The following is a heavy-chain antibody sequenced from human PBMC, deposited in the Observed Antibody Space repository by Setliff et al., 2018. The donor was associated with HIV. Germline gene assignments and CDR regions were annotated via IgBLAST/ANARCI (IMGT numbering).Heavy chain of an antibody. CDR2: IIPIASVP. D-gene: IGHD5-12*01. CDR1: GGSVNTYG. CDR3: ARGPLYGYDRGYFDY. V-gene: IGHV1-69*10. J-gene: IGHJ4*02. Sequence: SVKVSCKASGGSVNTYGIHWVRQAPGQGLEWMGGIIPIASVPNYSQKFQDRLTITADESTTTVYMDMSSLRSEDTAQYYCARGPLYGYDRGYFDYWGQGTLVTVSS.